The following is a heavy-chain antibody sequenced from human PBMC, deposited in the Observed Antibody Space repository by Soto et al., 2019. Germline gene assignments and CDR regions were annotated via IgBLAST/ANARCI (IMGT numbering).Heavy chain of an antibody. CDR3: ARVSEAAHAFDI. V-gene: IGHV4-34*01. CDR2: INHSGST. J-gene: IGHJ3*02. D-gene: IGHD6-13*01. Sequence: SETLSLTCAVYGGSFSGYYWSWIRQPPGKGLEWIGEINHSGSTNYNPSLKSRVTISVDTSKNQFSLKLSSVTAADTAVYYCARVSEAAHAFDIWGQGTMVTVSS. CDR1: GGSFSGYY.